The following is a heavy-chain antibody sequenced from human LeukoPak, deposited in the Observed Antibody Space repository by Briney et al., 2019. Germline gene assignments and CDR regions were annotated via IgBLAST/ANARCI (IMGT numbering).Heavy chain of an antibody. Sequence: SETLSLTCTVSGGSISSYYWSWIRQPAGKGLEWIGRIYTSGSTNYNPSLKSRVTMSVDTSKNQFSLKLSSVTAADTAVYYCARAPPYYYYDSSGYPPWGQGTLATASS. CDR1: GGSISSYY. CDR2: IYTSGST. J-gene: IGHJ5*02. CDR3: ARAPPYYYYDSSGYPP. V-gene: IGHV4-4*07. D-gene: IGHD3-22*01.